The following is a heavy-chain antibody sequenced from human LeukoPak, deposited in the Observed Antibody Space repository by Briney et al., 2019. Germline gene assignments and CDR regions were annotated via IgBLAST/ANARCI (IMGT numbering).Heavy chain of an antibody. CDR3: ARSWPKRNDFWSEVSYY. V-gene: IGHV3-7*01. CDR2: IKHDGSEK. J-gene: IGHJ4*02. D-gene: IGHD3-3*01. CDR1: GFTFSSYW. Sequence: GGSLRLSCAASGFTFSSYWMSWVRQAPGKGQEWVANIKHDGSEKYYVDSVKGRFTISRDNAKNSLYLQMNSLRAEDTAVYYCARSWPKRNDFWSEVSYYWGQGTLVTVSS.